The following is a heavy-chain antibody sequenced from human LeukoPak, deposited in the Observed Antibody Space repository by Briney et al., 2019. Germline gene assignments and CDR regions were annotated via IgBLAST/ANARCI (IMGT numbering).Heavy chain of an antibody. Sequence: PGGSLRLSCAASGFTFSSYGMHWVRQAPGKGLERVAVICYDGSNKYYADSVKGRFTISRDNSKNTLYLQMNSLRAEDTAVYYCARDSWGFDPWGQGTLVAVSS. CDR1: GFTFSSYG. V-gene: IGHV3-33*01. CDR2: ICYDGSNK. CDR3: ARDSWGFDP. J-gene: IGHJ5*02.